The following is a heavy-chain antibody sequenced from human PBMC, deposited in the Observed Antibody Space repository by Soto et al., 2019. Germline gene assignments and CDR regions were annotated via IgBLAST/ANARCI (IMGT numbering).Heavy chain of an antibody. CDR3: AREAVRGEEGYFDY. Sequence: PSETLSLTCTVSGGSISSSSYYWGWIRQPPGKGLEWIGSIYYSGSTYYNPSLKSRVTISVDTSKNQFSLKLSSVTAADTAVYYCAREAVRGEEGYFDYWGQGTLVTVSS. V-gene: IGHV4-39*01. J-gene: IGHJ4*02. CDR1: GGSISSSSYY. CDR2: IYYSGST. D-gene: IGHD3-10*01.